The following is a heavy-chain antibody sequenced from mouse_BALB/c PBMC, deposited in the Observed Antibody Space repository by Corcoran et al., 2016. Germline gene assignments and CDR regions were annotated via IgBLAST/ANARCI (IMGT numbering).Heavy chain of an antibody. Sequence: EVQLQQSGAELVKPGASVKLSCTASGFNIKDTYMHWVKQRPEQGLEWIGRIDPANGNTTYDPKFQGKATITADTSSNTAYLQLSSLTSEDTAVYYCARWDWYFDVWGAGTTVTFSS. V-gene: IGHV14-3*02. J-gene: IGHJ1*01. CDR1: GFNIKDTY. CDR3: ARWDWYFDV. CDR2: IDPANGNT.